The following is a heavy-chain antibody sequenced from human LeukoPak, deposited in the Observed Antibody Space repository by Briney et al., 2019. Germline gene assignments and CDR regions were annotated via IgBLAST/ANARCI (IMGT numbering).Heavy chain of an antibody. CDR2: ISSSSSYI. J-gene: IGHJ5*02. Sequence: GGSLRLSCAASGFTFSSYAMHWVRQAPGKGLEWVSSISSSSSYIYYADSVKGRFTISRDNAKNSLYLQMNSLRAEDTAVYYCARESFRSSSLNWFDPWGQGTLVTVSS. CDR3: ARESFRSSSLNWFDP. V-gene: IGHV3-21*01. CDR1: GFTFSSYA. D-gene: IGHD6-13*01.